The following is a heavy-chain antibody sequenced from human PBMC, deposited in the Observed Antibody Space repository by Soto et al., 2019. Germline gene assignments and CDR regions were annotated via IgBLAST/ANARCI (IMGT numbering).Heavy chain of an antibody. Sequence: SVKVSCKASGGTFSSYAISWVRQAPGQGLEWMGGIIPIFGTANYAQKFQGRVTITADKSTSTAYMELSSLRSEDTAVYYCARRGYCSSTSCPTDYYYGMDVWGQGTTVTVYS. D-gene: IGHD2-2*01. CDR1: GGTFSSYA. J-gene: IGHJ6*02. V-gene: IGHV1-69*06. CDR2: IIPIFGTA. CDR3: ARRGYCSSTSCPTDYYYGMDV.